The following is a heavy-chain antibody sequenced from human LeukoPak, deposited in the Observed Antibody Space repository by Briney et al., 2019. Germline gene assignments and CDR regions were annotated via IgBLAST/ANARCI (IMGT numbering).Heavy chain of an antibody. J-gene: IGHJ4*02. D-gene: IGHD5-18*01. CDR3: TTDLGVYSYGLVDY. Sequence: GGSLRLSCAASGFSFSDAWMSWVRQIPGKGLEWVGRIESKTDGGTTDYAAPVKGRFTISRDDSKTTLYLQMHSLKTEDTAVYYCTTDLGVYSYGLVDYWGQGTLVTVSS. CDR1: GFSFSDAW. V-gene: IGHV3-15*04. CDR2: IESKTDGGTT.